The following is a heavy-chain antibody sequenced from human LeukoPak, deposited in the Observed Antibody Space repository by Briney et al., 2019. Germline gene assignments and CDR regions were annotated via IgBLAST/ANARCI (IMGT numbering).Heavy chain of an antibody. CDR1: GGSISTYY. D-gene: IGHD6-6*01. CDR2: IYASGNT. V-gene: IGHV4-4*07. J-gene: IGHJ3*01. Sequence: SETLSLTCTVSGGSISTYYWSLILQPAGKGLEWIGRIYASGNTNYNPSLKSRVTMSLDTSKNQFSLRLTSVTAADTAVYYCAREYSSSSGKNAFDVWGQGTMVTVSS. CDR3: AREYSSSSGKNAFDV.